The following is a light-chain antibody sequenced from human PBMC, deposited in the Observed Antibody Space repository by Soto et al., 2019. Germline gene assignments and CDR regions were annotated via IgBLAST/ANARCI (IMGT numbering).Light chain of an antibody. CDR3: SLYISRSTSFV. Sequence: QSVRTQPPSVSGSPGQSVSISCTGTSSDVGTYISVSWYQQPPGTAPKLIIYAVSNRPSGVPDRFSGSKSGNTASLTISGLQAEDEADYYCSLYISRSTSFVFGTGTKVTVL. J-gene: IGLJ1*01. CDR2: AVS. CDR1: SSDVGTYIS. V-gene: IGLV2-18*01.